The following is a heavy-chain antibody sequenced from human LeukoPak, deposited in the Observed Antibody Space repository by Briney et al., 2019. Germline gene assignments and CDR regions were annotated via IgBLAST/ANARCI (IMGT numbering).Heavy chain of an antibody. D-gene: IGHD6-19*01. V-gene: IGHV3-43*02. CDR2: ISGDGSST. Sequence: GGSLRLSCAASRFTFADYGMHWVRQVPGKGLEWVSLISGDGSSTYYADSVKGRFTISRDNSKNSLYLQMNSLRTEDTALYYCAKDAYSSGWYYFDSWGQGTLVTVSS. CDR1: RFTFADYG. J-gene: IGHJ4*02. CDR3: AKDAYSSGWYYFDS.